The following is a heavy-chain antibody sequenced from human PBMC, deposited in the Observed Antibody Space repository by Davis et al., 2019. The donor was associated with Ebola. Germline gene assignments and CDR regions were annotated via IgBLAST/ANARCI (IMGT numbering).Heavy chain of an antibody. V-gene: IGHV4-31*03. D-gene: IGHD3-3*01. CDR1: GGSINSGGY. CDR3: ARGTLEYGMDV. J-gene: IGHJ6*02. CDR2: IHYSGST. Sequence: PSETLSLTCTVSGGSINSGGYWSWIRQHPGKGLEWIGNIHYSGSTYYNPSLKSRITMSVDTSKNRFSLKVSSVTAADTAVYYCARGTLEYGMDVWGQGTTVTVSS.